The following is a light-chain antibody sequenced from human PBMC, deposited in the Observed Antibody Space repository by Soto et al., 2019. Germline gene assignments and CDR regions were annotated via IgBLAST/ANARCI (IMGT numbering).Light chain of an antibody. CDR1: SSDIGSYDY. Sequence: CIGSSSDIGSYDYVSWHQHQQGKAPKVLIYEVSNRPSGVSSRFSGSRSGNTASLTISGLQAEDEATYYCSAHTTSFTFLFGPGTKVTVL. J-gene: IGLJ1*01. V-gene: IGLV2-14*01. CDR3: SAHTTSFTFL. CDR2: EVS.